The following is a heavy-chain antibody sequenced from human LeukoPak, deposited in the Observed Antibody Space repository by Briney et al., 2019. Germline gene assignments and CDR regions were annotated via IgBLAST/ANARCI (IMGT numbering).Heavy chain of an antibody. D-gene: IGHD3-10*01. J-gene: IGHJ6*03. V-gene: IGHV4-59*01. CDR1: GGSISSYY. CDR3: ARGAPYGLYYYYYYMDV. CDR2: IYYSGST. Sequence: SETLSLTCTVSGGSISSYYWSWIRQPPGKGLEWIGYIYYSGSTNYNPSLKSRVTISVDTSKNQFSLKLSSVTAADPAVYYCARGAPYGLYYYYYYMDVWGKGTTVTVSS.